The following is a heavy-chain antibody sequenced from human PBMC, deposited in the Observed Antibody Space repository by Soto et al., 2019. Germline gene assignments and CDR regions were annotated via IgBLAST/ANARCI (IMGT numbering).Heavy chain of an antibody. CDR3: VKDLLGYTAMPHNWFDS. CDR2: ISSNGGST. V-gene: IGHV3-64D*08. D-gene: IGHD5-18*01. CDR1: GFTFSSYA. Sequence: GGSLRLSCSASGFTFSSYAMHWVRQAPGKGLEYVSAISSNGGSTYYADSVKGRFTISRDNSKNTLYLQMSSLRAEDTAVYYCVKDLLGYTAMPHNWFDSWGQGSLVTVSS. J-gene: IGHJ5*01.